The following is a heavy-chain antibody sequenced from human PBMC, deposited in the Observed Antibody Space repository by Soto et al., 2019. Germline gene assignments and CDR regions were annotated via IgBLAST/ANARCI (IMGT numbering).Heavy chain of an antibody. CDR3: ARDKDHYDSSGYYKWFDP. J-gene: IGHJ5*02. Sequence: SETLSLTCAVSGYSISSVSYWGWIRQPPGKGLEWIGIIYHSGSTYYNPSLKSRVTISVDTSKNQFSLKLSSVTAADTAVYYCARDKDHYDSSGYYKWFDPWGQGTLVTVSS. CDR1: GYSISSVSY. CDR2: IYHSGST. D-gene: IGHD3-22*01. V-gene: IGHV4-38-2*02.